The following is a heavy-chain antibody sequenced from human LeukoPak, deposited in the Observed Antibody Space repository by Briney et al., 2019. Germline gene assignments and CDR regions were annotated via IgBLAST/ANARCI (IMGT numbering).Heavy chain of an antibody. Sequence: GASVNVSCKASGGTFSSYAISWVRQAPGQGLEWMGGIIPIFGTANYAQKFQGRVTITADESTSTAYMELSSLRSEDTAVYYCASSSGSYRVPGKFDYWGQGTLVTVSS. V-gene: IGHV1-69*13. J-gene: IGHJ4*02. D-gene: IGHD1-26*01. CDR1: GGTFSSYA. CDR3: ASSSGSYRVPGKFDY. CDR2: IIPIFGTA.